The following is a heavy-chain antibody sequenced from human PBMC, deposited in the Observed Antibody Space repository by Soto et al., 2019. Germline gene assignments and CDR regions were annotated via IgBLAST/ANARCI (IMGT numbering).Heavy chain of an antibody. CDR1: GYTFTNYW. Sequence: GESLKISCKASGYTFTNYWVAWVRQMPGKGLEWMGVIYPGDSDTNYSPSFQGHVTISADKSISTAYLQWSSLKASDTAMYYWARRDANLLAAAGIWCQGTLVTVAS. CDR2: IYPGDSDT. D-gene: IGHD6-13*01. J-gene: IGHJ4*02. V-gene: IGHV5-51*01. CDR3: ARRDANLLAAAGI.